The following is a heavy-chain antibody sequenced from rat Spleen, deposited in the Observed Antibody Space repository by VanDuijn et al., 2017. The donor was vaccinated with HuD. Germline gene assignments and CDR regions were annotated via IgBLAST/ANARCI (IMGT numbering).Heavy chain of an antibody. J-gene: IGHJ3*01. CDR2: ISYDGGST. Sequence: EVQLAESGGVLVQPGRSLKLSCAASGFTFSDYYIAWVRQAPKKGLEWVASISYDGGSTYYRDSVKGRCTISRDNAKSSLYLQRDSLRAEDTATDYCTTDDMEEHPKWVAYGGQGTLVTGAS. CDR1: GFTFSDYY. V-gene: IGHV5-20*01. D-gene: IGHD3-2*01. CDR3: TTDDMEEHPKWVAY.